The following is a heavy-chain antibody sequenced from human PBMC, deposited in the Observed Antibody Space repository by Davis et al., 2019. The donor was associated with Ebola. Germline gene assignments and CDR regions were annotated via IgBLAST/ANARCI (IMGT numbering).Heavy chain of an antibody. V-gene: IGHV4-30-4*07. CDR2: IYYSGGT. Sequence: MPSETLSLTCAVSGGSISSGGYSWSWIRQPPGKGLEWIGYIYYSGGTYYNPSLKSRVTISVDTSKNQFSLKLSSVTAADTAVYYCARLHRYSTDDYWGQGTLVTVSS. J-gene: IGHJ4*02. D-gene: IGHD6-13*01. CDR1: GGSISSGGYS. CDR3: ARLHRYSTDDY.